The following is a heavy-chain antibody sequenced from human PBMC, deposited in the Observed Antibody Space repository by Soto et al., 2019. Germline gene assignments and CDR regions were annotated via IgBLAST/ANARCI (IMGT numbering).Heavy chain of an antibody. CDR3: ARGKLTTAGEGFDP. CDR2: IYYSGST. D-gene: IGHD4-17*01. Sequence: SETLSLTCTVSGGSISSYYWSWIRQPPGKGLEWIGYIYYSGSTNYNPSLKSRVTISVDTSKNQFSLKLSSVTAADTAVYYCARGKLTTAGEGFDPWGQGTLVTVSS. CDR1: GGSISSYY. J-gene: IGHJ5*02. V-gene: IGHV4-59*01.